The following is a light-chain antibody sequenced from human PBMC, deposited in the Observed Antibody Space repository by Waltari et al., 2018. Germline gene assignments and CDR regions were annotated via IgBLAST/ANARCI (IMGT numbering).Light chain of an antibody. V-gene: IGKV1-39*01. CDR2: AAS. J-gene: IGKJ4*01. CDR3: QQSYSTPLT. CDR1: QSISSY. Sequence: DIQMTQSPSSLSASVVDRVTITCRARQSISSYLKWYQQKPGKAPKLLIYAASSLQSGVPSRLSGSGSGTDVTLTISSLQPEDFATYSCQQSYSTPLTFGGGTKVEIK.